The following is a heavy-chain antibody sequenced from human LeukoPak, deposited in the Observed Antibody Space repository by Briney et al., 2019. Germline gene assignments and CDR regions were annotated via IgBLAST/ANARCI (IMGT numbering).Heavy chain of an antibody. D-gene: IGHD3-9*01. Sequence: GGSVRLSCAASGYTFNSYSMNWVRQPPGKGLEWVSSITHSSSNIYYADSVKDRFTISRDKATNSLYLEMNSLRAEDKAVYYCAKDADLSYYDSVSGPERSFDYWGQGTLVTVSS. CDR1: GYTFNSYS. CDR3: AKDADLSYYDSVSGPERSFDY. CDR2: ITHSSSNI. V-gene: IGHV3-21*01. J-gene: IGHJ4*02.